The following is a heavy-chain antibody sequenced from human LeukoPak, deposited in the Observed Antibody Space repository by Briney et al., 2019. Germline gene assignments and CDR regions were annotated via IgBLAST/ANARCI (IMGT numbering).Heavy chain of an antibody. CDR3: TSDTVDTAVGIDY. CDR2: INGDGSST. CDR1: GFTFSNYA. J-gene: IGHJ4*02. V-gene: IGHV3-74*01. D-gene: IGHD5-18*01. Sequence: GGSLRLSCAASGFTFSNYAMSWVRQAPGKGLVWVSRINGDGSSTSYADSVKGRFIISRDNAKNTLYLQMNSLRAEDTAVYYCTSDTVDTAVGIDYWGQGTLVTVSS.